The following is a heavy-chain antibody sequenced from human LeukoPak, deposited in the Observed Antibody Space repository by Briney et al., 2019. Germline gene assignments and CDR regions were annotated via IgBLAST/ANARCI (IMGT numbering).Heavy chain of an antibody. CDR2: LNNDGSST. J-gene: IGHJ4*02. CDR3: ARPVAGTFGPMDY. Sequence: GGSLRLSCAASGFTFSNYWMHWVRQAPGKGLVWVSRLNNDGSSTSYVDSVRGRFTISRDNAKNTLYLQMNSLRVEDTAVYYCARPVAGTFGPMDYWGRGALVTVSS. CDR1: GFTFSNYW. V-gene: IGHV3-74*01. D-gene: IGHD6-19*01.